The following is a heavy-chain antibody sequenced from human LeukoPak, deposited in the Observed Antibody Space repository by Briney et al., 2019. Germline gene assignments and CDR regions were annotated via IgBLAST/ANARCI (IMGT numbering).Heavy chain of an antibody. D-gene: IGHD5-18*01. V-gene: IGHV4-61*02. CDR2: IYISGST. J-gene: IGHJ6*03. Sequence: SETLSLTCTVSGASISSASYYWRWIRQPAGKGLEWIGRIYISGSTNYNPSLKSRVTISVDTSKNHFSLKLTSVTAEDTAVYYCASEQIHLWSAVSDYYYYMDVWGKGTTVTISS. CDR3: ASEQIHLWSAVSDYYYYMDV. CDR1: GASISSASYY.